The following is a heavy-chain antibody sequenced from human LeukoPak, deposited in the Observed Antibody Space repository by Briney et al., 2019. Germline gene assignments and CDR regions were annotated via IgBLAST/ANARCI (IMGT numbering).Heavy chain of an antibody. J-gene: IGHJ4*02. D-gene: IGHD6-13*01. CDR3: ARGGSSWYYFDY. V-gene: IGHV3-21*01. CDR1: GFTFSNYW. Sequence: GGSLRLSCAASGFTFSNYWMHWVRQAPRKGLEWVSFISTSSSYIYYADSVKGRFTISRDNAKNSLYLQMNSLRAEDTAVYYCARGGSSWYYFDYWGQGTLVTVSS. CDR2: ISTSSSYI.